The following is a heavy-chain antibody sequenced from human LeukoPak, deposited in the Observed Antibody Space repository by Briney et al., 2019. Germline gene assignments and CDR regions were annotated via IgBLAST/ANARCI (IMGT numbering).Heavy chain of an antibody. V-gene: IGHV4-38-2*02. D-gene: IGHD3-22*01. J-gene: IGHJ4*02. Sequence: PSETLSLTCAVSGYSINSGYYCGWIRPPQGRGLEGIGVIYHSGITYYNPSLKSRVTISVHTSKNQFSLKLSSVTAADTAVYYCARDSHCYDSIGYFPNWGQGTLVTVSS. CDR3: ARDSHCYDSIGYFPN. CDR1: GYSINSGYY. CDR2: IYHSGIT.